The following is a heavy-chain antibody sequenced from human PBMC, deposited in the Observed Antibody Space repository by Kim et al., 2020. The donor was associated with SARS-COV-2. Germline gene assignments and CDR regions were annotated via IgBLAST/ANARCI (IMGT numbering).Heavy chain of an antibody. V-gene: IGHV1-2*02. CDR3: ARFQVPLDAFDI. J-gene: IGHJ3*02. CDR2: INPNSGGT. CDR1: GYTFTGYY. Sequence: ASVKVSCKASGYTFTGYYMHWVRQAPGQGLEWMGWINPNSGGTNYAQKFQGRVTMTRDTSISTAYMELSRLRSDDTAVYYCARFQVPLDAFDIWGQGTMVTVSS.